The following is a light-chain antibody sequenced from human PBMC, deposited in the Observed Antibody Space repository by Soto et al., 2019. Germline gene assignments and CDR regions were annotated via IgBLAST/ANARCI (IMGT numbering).Light chain of an antibody. Sequence: QSVLTQPRSVSGSPGQSVTISCTGTSSDVGGYNYVSWYQQHPGKAPKLMIYDVSKRPSGVPDRFSGSKSGNTASLTISGLQADVVADYYCCSYAGSPTYVFGTGTNVTVL. CDR2: DVS. CDR1: SSDVGGYNY. V-gene: IGLV2-11*01. J-gene: IGLJ1*01. CDR3: CSYAGSPTYV.